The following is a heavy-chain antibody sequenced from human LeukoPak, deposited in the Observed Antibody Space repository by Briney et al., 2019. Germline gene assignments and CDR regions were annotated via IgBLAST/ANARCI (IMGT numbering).Heavy chain of an antibody. J-gene: IGHJ6*02. CDR1: GYTFTSYG. CDR3: ARRGGSGSYFTYYYYYGMDV. CDR2: ISAYNGNT. V-gene: IGHV1-18*01. Sequence: ASVKVSCKSSGYTFTSYGISWVRQAPGQGLEWMGWISAYNGNTNYAEKLQGRVTMTTDTSTSTPYMELRSLGSDDTDVYYCARRGGSGSYFTYYYYYGMDVWGQGTTVTVSS. D-gene: IGHD3-10*01.